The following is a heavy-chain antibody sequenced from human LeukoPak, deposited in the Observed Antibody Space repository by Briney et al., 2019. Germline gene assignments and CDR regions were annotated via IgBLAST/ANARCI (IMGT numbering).Heavy chain of an antibody. Sequence: GGSLRLSRAASGFTFSSYWTHWVRQAPGKGLVWVSRINSDGSSTSYADSVKGRFTISRDNAKNTLYLQMNSLRAEDTAVYYCARVRDCSSTSCFYGMDVWGQGTTVTVSS. CDR1: GFTFSSYW. CDR2: INSDGSST. D-gene: IGHD2-2*01. V-gene: IGHV3-74*01. CDR3: ARVRDCSSTSCFYGMDV. J-gene: IGHJ6*02.